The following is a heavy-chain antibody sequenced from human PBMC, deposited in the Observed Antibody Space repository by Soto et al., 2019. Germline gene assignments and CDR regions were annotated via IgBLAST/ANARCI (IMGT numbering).Heavy chain of an antibody. Sequence: WGSLRLSCAASGFTFTRYSMNWFRQAPGKGLEWVSSISSTTNYIYYGGSMKGRFTISRDNAKNSLYLEMNSLRAEDTAVYYCARESEDLTSNFDYWGQGTLVTVSS. J-gene: IGHJ4*02. CDR1: GFTFTRYS. V-gene: IGHV3-21*06. CDR2: ISSTTNYI. CDR3: ARESEDLTSNFDY.